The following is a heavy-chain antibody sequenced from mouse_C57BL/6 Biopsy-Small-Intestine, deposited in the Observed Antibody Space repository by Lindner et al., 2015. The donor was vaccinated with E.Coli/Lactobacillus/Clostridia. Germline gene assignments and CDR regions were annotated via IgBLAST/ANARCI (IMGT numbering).Heavy chain of an antibody. V-gene: IGHV10-1*01. J-gene: IGHJ1*03. Sequence: VQLQESGGGLVQPKGSLKLSCAASGFSFNTYAMNWVRQAPGKGLDWVARMRSKSNNYATYYADSVKDRFTISRDDSESMLYLRMNNLNTEDTAMYYCVRSWSFDVWGTGTTVTVSS. CDR1: GFSFNTYA. CDR3: VRSWSFDV. CDR2: MRSKSNNYAT.